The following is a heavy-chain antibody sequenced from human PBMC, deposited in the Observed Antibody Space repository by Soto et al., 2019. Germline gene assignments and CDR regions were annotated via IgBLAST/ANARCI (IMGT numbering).Heavy chain of an antibody. Sequence: ASVKVSCKASGYTFTSYAMHWVRQAPGQRLEWMGWINAGNGNTKYSQKFQGRVTITRDTSASTAYMELSSLRSEDTAVYYCARLITQPDYYYGMDVWGQGTTVTVSS. CDR1: GYTFTSYA. D-gene: IGHD1-1*01. CDR3: ARLITQPDYYYGMDV. J-gene: IGHJ6*02. CDR2: INAGNGNT. V-gene: IGHV1-3*01.